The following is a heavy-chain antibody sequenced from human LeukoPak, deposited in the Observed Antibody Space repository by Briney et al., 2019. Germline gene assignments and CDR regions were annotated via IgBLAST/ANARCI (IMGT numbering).Heavy chain of an antibody. CDR3: ARGINGFCSMTSCYAGC. J-gene: IGHJ4*02. V-gene: IGHV3-7*04. D-gene: IGHD2-2*03. CDR2: IKQDGSEK. Sequence: PGGSLRLSCAGSGFTFNNYGIHWVRQAPGKGLEWVANIKQDGSEKYYVDSVKGRFTISRDNAKNSLYLQMNSLRADDTAVYYCARGINGFCSMTSCYAGCWGQGTLVTVSS. CDR1: GFTFNNYG.